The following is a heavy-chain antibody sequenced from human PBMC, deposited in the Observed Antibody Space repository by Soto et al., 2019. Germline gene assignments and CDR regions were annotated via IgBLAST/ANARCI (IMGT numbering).Heavy chain of an antibody. Sequence: GESLKISCKGSGYSFTSYWIGWVRQMPGKGLEWMGIIYPGDSDTRYSPSFQGQVTISADKSISTAYLQWSSLKASDTAMYYCARHTPPYDFWSGYYSGAHFDYWGQGTLVTVSS. J-gene: IGHJ4*02. CDR3: ARHTPPYDFWSGYYSGAHFDY. CDR1: GYSFTSYW. CDR2: IYPGDSDT. D-gene: IGHD3-3*01. V-gene: IGHV5-51*01.